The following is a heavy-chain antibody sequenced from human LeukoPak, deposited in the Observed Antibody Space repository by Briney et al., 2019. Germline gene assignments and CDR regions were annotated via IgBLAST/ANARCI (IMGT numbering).Heavy chain of an antibody. D-gene: IGHD5-24*01. CDR2: ISYDGSNK. CDR1: GFTFSSYG. J-gene: IGHJ4*02. V-gene: IGHV3-30*18. CDR3: AKDRDGYFDY. Sequence: GGSLRLSCAASGFTFSSYGMHWVRQAPGKGLEWVAVISYDGSNKYYADSVKGRFTISRDNSKNTLYLQMNSLRAEDTAVYYCAKDRDGYFDYWGQGTLVTVSS.